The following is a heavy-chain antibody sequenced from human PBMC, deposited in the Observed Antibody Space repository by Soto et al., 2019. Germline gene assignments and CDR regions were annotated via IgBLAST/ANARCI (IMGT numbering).Heavy chain of an antibody. CDR3: ARGRPRPY. J-gene: IGHJ4*02. Sequence: GGSLRLSCAASGFTFSSYSMNWVRQAPGKGLEWVSTINSNRSDKYYVDSVKGRFTISRDNAKNSLYLQMDSLRAEDTAVYYCARGRPRPYWGQGTLVTVSS. CDR2: INSNRSDK. V-gene: IGHV3-21*01. D-gene: IGHD6-6*01. CDR1: GFTFSSYS.